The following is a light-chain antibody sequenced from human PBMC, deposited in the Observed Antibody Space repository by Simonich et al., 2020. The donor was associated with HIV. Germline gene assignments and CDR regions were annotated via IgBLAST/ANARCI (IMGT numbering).Light chain of an antibody. CDR3: CSYAVTSRV. J-gene: IGLJ3*02. Sequence: QSALTQPAYVSGSPGQSITISCTGSSGDIGSYNLVSWSQQHPGKAPKVMIYEGSKRPSGVSNRFSGSKSGNTASLTISGLQAEDEADYYCCSYAVTSRVFGGGTKLTVL. CDR1: SGDIGSYNL. V-gene: IGLV2-23*01. CDR2: EGS.